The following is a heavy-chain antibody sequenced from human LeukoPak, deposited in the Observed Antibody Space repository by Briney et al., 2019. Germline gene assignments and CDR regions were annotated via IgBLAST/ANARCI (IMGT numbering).Heavy chain of an antibody. CDR2: IYYSGST. D-gene: IGHD2-15*01. V-gene: IGHV4-59*01. J-gene: IGHJ4*02. CDR1: GGSISNYY. CDR3: ARAYCSGGSCYSFDY. Sequence: PSETLSLTCTVSGGSISNYYWSWIRQPPGKGLEWIGYIYYSGSTNYNPSLKSRVTISVDTSKNQFSLKLSSVTAADTAVYYCARAYCSGGSCYSFDYWGQGTLVTVSS.